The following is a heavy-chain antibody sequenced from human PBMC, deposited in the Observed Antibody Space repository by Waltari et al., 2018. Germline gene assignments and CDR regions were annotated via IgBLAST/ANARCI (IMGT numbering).Heavy chain of an antibody. D-gene: IGHD2-15*01. CDR3: ARDRGRGLYLDS. Sequence: QLQLQESGPGLVKPSGTLSLTCAVSGDSMSNTNCWSWVSQSPGKGPEWIGQVHHSGRPNYSASFASRVTMTVDTYKNLFSLTLTSATAADTAVYYCARDRGRGLYLDSWGPGTLVTVSP. V-gene: IGHV4-4*02. CDR1: GDSMSNTNC. CDR2: VHHSGRP. J-gene: IGHJ4*02.